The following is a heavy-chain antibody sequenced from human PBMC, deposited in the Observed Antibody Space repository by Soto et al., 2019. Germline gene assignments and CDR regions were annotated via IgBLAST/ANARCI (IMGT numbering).Heavy chain of an antibody. CDR3: ARGDYYDSSGYRNWFDP. D-gene: IGHD3-22*01. CDR2: IIPIFGTA. CDR1: GGTFSSYA. Sequence: SVKVSCKASGGTFSSYAISWVRQAPGQGLEWMGGIIPIFGTANYAQKFQGRVTITADKSTSTAYMELSSLRSEDTAVYYCARGDYYDSSGYRNWFDPWGQGTLVTVSS. V-gene: IGHV1-69*06. J-gene: IGHJ5*02.